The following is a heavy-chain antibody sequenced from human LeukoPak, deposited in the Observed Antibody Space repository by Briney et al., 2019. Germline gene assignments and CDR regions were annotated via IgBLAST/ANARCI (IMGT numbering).Heavy chain of an antibody. Sequence: PSETLSLTCAVYGGSFSGYYWSWIRQPPGKGLEWIGEINHSGSTNYNPSLKSRVTISVDTSKNQFSLKLSSVTAADTAVYYCARLQRGYCSGGSCYSRYYYYYMDVWGKGTTVTVSS. CDR2: INHSGST. CDR1: GGSFSGYY. D-gene: IGHD2-15*01. V-gene: IGHV4-34*01. CDR3: ARLQRGYCSGGSCYSRYYYYYMDV. J-gene: IGHJ6*03.